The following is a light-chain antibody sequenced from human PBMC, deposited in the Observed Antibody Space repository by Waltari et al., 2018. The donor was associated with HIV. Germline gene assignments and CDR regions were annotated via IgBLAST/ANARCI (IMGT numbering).Light chain of an antibody. Sequence: VMTQSPATVSVSPGESATISCRASQGISTKLVWYQRKPGQAPRLLIYGASTRATGIPARFSGSGSGTDFTLTISSLQSEDSAIYYCQQYNNWPRTFGQGTKVEIK. V-gene: IGKV3-15*01. CDR1: QGISTK. CDR2: GAS. CDR3: QQYNNWPRT. J-gene: IGKJ1*01.